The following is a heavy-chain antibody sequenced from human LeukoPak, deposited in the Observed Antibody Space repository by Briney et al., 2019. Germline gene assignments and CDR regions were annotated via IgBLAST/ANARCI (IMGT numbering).Heavy chain of an antibody. CDR2: ISYDGSNK. Sequence: GGSLRLSCAASGFTFSSYAMHWVRQAPGKGLEWVAVISYDGSNKYYADSVKGRFTISKDNSKNTLYLQMNSLRAEDTAVYYCARDLSRYSSSWYYLYWGQGTLVTVSS. CDR3: ARDLSRYSSSWYYLY. V-gene: IGHV3-30-3*01. D-gene: IGHD6-13*01. CDR1: GFTFSSYA. J-gene: IGHJ4*02.